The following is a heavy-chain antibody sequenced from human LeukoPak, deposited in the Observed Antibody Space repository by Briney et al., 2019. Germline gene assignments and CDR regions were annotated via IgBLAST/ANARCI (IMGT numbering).Heavy chain of an antibody. D-gene: IGHD6-13*01. V-gene: IGHV3-48*03. CDR1: GFTFSSYE. J-gene: IGHJ5*02. CDR3: ARGPIAAAGKDWFAP. Sequence: GGSLRLSCAASGFTFSSYEMNWVRQAPGKGLEWVSYISSSGSTIYYADSVKGRFTISRDNAKNSLYLQMNSLRAEDTAVYYCARGPIAAAGKDWFAPWGQGTLVTVSS. CDR2: ISSSGSTI.